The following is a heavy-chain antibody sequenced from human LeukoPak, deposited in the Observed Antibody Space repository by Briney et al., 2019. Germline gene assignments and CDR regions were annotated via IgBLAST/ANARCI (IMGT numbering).Heavy chain of an antibody. D-gene: IGHD3-22*01. J-gene: IGHJ4*02. CDR3: ARGTNYYDSSGYYY. V-gene: IGHV3-11*01. Sequence: GGSLRLSCAASGFTFSDYYMSWIRQAPGKGLGWVSYISSSGSTIYYADSVKGRFTISRDNAKNSLYLQMNSLGAEDTAVYYCARGTNYYDSSGYYYWGQGTLVTVSS. CDR2: ISSSGSTI. CDR1: GFTFSDYY.